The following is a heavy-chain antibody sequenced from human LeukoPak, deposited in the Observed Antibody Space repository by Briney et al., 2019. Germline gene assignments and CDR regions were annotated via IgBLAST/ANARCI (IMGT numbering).Heavy chain of an antibody. V-gene: IGHV3-30*18. CDR1: GFTFSSYG. Sequence: PGRPLRLSCAASGFTFSSYGMHWVRQAPGKGLEWVAVISYDGSNKYYADSVKGRFTISRDNSKNTLYLQMNSLRAEHTSVYYCAKPSGSYRYYYGMDVWGQGTTVTVSS. J-gene: IGHJ6*02. CDR3: AKPSGSYRYYYGMDV. D-gene: IGHD3-10*01. CDR2: ISYDGSNK.